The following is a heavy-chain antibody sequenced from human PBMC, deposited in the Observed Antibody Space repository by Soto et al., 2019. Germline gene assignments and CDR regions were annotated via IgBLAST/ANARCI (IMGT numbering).Heavy chain of an antibody. J-gene: IGHJ4*02. CDR2: ISGSGGST. V-gene: IGHV3-23*01. CDR1: GFTFSSYA. D-gene: IGHD3-22*01. Sequence: GGSLRLSCAASGFTFSSYAMSWVRQAPGKGLEWVSAISGSGGSTYYADSVKGRFTISGDNSKNTLYLQMNSLRAEDTAVYYCAKSCRQTYYYDSSGYFPFDYWGQGTLVTVSS. CDR3: AKSCRQTYYYDSSGYFPFDY.